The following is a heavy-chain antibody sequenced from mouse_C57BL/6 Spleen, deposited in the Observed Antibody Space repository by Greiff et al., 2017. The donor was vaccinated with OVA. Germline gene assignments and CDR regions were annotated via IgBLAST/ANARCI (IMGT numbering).Heavy chain of an antibody. V-gene: IGHV5-6*02. CDR2: ISSGGSYT. CDR3: ARGFEFAY. Sequence: DVKLVESGGDLVKPGGSLKLSCAASGFTFSSYGMSWVRQTPDKRLEWVATISSGGSYTYYPDSVKGRFTISRDNAKNTLYLQMSSLKSEDTAMYYCARGFEFAYWGQGTLVTVSA. CDR1: GFTFSSYG. J-gene: IGHJ3*01.